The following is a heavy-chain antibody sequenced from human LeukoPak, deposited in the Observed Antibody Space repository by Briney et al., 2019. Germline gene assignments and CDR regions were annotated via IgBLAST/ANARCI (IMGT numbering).Heavy chain of an antibody. D-gene: IGHD3-10*01. CDR1: GFTFSSYA. CDR3: AKAPLSGYYYYMDV. Sequence: GGSLRLSCAASGFTFSSYAMSWVRQAPGKGLEWVSAISGSGGGTYYADSVKGRFTISRDNSKNTLYLQMNSLRAEDTAVYYCAKAPLSGYYYYMDVWGKGTTVTVSS. CDR2: ISGSGGGT. V-gene: IGHV3-23*01. J-gene: IGHJ6*03.